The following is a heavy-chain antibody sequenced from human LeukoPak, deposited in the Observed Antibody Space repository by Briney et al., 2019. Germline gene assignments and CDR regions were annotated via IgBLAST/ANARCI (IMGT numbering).Heavy chain of an antibody. D-gene: IGHD2-15*01. Sequence: PSETLSLTCTVSGGSISSGGYYWSWLRQHPGKGLEWIGYIYYSGSTYYNPSLKSRVTMSVDTSKNKFSLKLSYVTAADTAVYYCARGRYCSADICAGGDDFDIWGQGTMVSVSS. V-gene: IGHV4-31*02. CDR2: IYYSGST. CDR1: GGSISSGGYY. CDR3: ARGRYCSADICAGGDDFDI. J-gene: IGHJ3*02.